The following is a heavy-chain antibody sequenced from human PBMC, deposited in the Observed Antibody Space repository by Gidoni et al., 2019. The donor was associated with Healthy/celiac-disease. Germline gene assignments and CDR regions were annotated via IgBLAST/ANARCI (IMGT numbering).Heavy chain of an antibody. J-gene: IGHJ6*02. V-gene: IGHV4-39*01. D-gene: IGHD3-3*01. CDR2: IYYSGST. CDR3: SVLGRGGFYYDFWSGYSGDYYGMDV. CDR1: GGSISSSSYY. Sequence: QLQLQESGPGLVKPSETLSLTCTVSGGSISSSSYYWVWIRQPPGKGLEWIGSIYYSGSTYYNPSLKSRVTISVDTSKNQFSLKLSSVTAADTAVYYCSVLGRGGFYYDFWSGYSGDYYGMDVWGQGTTVTVSS.